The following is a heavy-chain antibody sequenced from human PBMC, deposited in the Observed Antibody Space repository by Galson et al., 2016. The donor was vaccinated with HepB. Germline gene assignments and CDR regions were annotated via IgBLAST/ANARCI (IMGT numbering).Heavy chain of an antibody. CDR2: VNDGIGNT. CDR3: AIIGAGYSSGWSN. J-gene: IGHJ4*02. Sequence: QSGAEVKKPGEPLKVSCTASGYILTNHAIHWVRQAPGQRLEWMGWVNDGIGNTRYSQNFQGRVTFTRDTSATTAYMELSSLRSEDTAVYYCAIIGAGYSSGWSNWGQGTLVTVSS. D-gene: IGHD6-19*01. V-gene: IGHV1-3*01. CDR1: GYILTNHA.